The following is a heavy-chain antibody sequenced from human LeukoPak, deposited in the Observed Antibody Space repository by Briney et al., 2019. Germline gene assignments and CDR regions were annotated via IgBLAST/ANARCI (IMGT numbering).Heavy chain of an antibody. V-gene: IGHV4-59*01. CDR1: GASISSYY. J-gene: IGHJ4*02. CDR2: IYSSGST. Sequence: SGTLSLTSTVSGASISSYYWSWIRQPPGKGLEWIGYIYSSGSTNYNPSLKSRVTISVDTSKNQFSLKLSSVTAADTAVYYCARDDRNFDYWGQGTLVTVSS. CDR3: ARDDRNFDY.